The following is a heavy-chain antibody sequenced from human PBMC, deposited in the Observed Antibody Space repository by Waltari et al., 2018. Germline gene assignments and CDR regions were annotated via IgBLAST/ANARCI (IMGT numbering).Heavy chain of an antibody. Sequence: QVQLVQSGAEVKKPGASVTVSCKASGYPFTAYYMHWVRPPPGQGLEWMGWINPNSGGTNDAQKFQGRVTMTRDTSISTAYMELSRLRSDDTAVYYCAREYRYGSGGAFDIWGQGTMVTVSS. V-gene: IGHV1-2*02. D-gene: IGHD6-19*01. J-gene: IGHJ3*02. CDR1: GYPFTAYY. CDR3: AREYRYGSGGAFDI. CDR2: INPNSGGT.